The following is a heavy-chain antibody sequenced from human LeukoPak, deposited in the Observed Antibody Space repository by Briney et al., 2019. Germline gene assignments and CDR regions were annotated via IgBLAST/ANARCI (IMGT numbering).Heavy chain of an antibody. V-gene: IGHV4-59*01. CDR3: ARSPRYYYDGDGYYNPTFDY. CDR1: GGSLSHYY. D-gene: IGHD3-22*01. CDR2: IYYSGNT. J-gene: IGHJ4*02. Sequence: SETLSLTCTVSGGSLSHYYWSWIRQPPGKGLEWIGYIYYSGNTKYNPSLNSRVTISVDTSKNQLSLKLNSVTAADTAVYYCARSPRYYYDGDGYYNPTFDYWGQGTLVTVSS.